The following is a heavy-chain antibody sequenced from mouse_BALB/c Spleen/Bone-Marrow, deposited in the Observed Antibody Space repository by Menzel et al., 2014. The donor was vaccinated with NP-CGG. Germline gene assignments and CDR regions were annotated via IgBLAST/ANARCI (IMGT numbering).Heavy chain of an antibody. CDR2: ISSGASYT. V-gene: IGHV5-6*02. CDR3: ARHNYGYFAMTT. CDR1: GFTFSNYD. J-gene: IGHJ4*01. Sequence: DVMLVESGGDLVKPGGSLKLSCATSGFTFSNYDVSWVRQTPDKRLEWVAIISSGASYTYYPDSVKGRFTISRDNAKNTLYLQMSSLKSEDTAMYFCARHNYGYFAMTTGVKEPQSPSPQ. D-gene: IGHD1-1*01.